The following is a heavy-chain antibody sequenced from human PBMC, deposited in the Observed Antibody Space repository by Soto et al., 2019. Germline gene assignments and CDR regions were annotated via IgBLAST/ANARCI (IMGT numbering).Heavy chain of an antibody. V-gene: IGHV4-59*01. CDR1: GDSMNNFY. J-gene: IGHJ4*02. D-gene: IGHD6-13*01. CDR2: IFYTGST. CDR3: AKYRRTAAEGYTLDY. Sequence: PSETLSVTCTVSGDSMNNFYWSWIRQPPGKTLKWIGNIFYTGSTTYNPSLESRITMSVDTSKNQFSLRLSSVSAADTAVYFCAKYRRTAAEGYTLDYWGRGTLVTVSS.